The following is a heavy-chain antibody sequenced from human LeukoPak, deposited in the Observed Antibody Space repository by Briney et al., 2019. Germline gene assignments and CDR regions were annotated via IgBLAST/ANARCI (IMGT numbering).Heavy chain of an antibody. CDR2: ISGSGGST. Sequence: PGGALRLSCASSGFTFISYAMSWVRQAPGKGLEWVSAISGSGGSTYYADSVKGRFTISRDNSKNTLYLQMNSLRAEDTAVYYCAKDLVTTVTIFDYWGQGTLVTVPS. CDR1: GFTFISYA. J-gene: IGHJ4*02. V-gene: IGHV3-23*01. D-gene: IGHD4-11*01. CDR3: AKDLVTTVTIFDY.